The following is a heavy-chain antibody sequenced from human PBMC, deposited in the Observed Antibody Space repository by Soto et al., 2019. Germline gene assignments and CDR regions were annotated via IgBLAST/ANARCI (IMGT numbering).Heavy chain of an antibody. J-gene: IGHJ4*02. V-gene: IGHV4-4*02. D-gene: IGHD1-1*01. CDR2: IYHSGST. Sequence: QVQLQESGPGLVKPSGTLSLTCVVSGTSITSSNWWSWVRQPPGKGLEWIGEIYHSGSTKYNPSLESRVTISIDKSKNQFSLSLTSVTAPDTAVYYCARDSAIWYKFWGQGTLVTVSS. CDR1: GTSITSSNW. CDR3: ARDSAIWYKF.